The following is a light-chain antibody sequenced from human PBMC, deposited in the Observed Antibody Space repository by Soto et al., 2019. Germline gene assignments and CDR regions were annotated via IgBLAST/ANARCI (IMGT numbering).Light chain of an antibody. CDR1: SSDVGIYNR. V-gene: IGLV2-18*02. J-gene: IGLJ1*01. CDR2: GVN. CDR3: SSSSRINTYV. Sequence: QSVQRQPPTVSRSPWQPDPLSYTGTSSDVGIYNRVSWYQQPPGTAPKLIIYGVNNRPSGVPDRFSGSKSGNTASLTISGLQAEDEADYYCSSSSRINTYVFGTGTKVTVL.